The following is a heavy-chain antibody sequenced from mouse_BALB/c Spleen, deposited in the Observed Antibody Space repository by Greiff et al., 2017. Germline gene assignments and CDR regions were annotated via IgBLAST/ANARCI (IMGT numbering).Heavy chain of an antibody. CDR2: IYPSDSYT. D-gene: IGHD3-1*01. CDR1: GYTFTSYW. CDR3: TRLGSYYFDY. J-gene: IGHJ2*01. Sequence: QVQLQQPGAELVRPGASVKLSCKASGYTFTSYWINWVKQRPGQGLEWIGNIYPSDSYTNYNQKFKDKATLTVDKSSSTAYMQLSSPTSEDSAVYYCTRLGSYYFDYWGQGTTLTVSS. V-gene: IGHV1-69*02.